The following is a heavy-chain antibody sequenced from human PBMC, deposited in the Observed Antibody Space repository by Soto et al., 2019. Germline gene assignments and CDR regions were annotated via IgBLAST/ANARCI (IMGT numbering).Heavy chain of an antibody. CDR3: ARGGSYVGFDA. J-gene: IGHJ4*02. CDR2: IHYFGST. Sequence: QVELQESGPGLVRPSETLSLTCTVSGGSLNNSFYFWSWIRQPPGKGLEWIGYIHYFGSTKYNPSLESRVVISVDTSKHQFSLKVPSVTAADTAMYFCARGGSYVGFDAWGQGARVTVSP. D-gene: IGHD1-26*01. V-gene: IGHV4-61*01. CDR1: GGSLNNSFYF.